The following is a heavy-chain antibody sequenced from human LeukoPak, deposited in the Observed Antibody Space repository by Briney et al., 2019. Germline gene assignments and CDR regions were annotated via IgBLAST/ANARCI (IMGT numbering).Heavy chain of an antibody. V-gene: IGHV4-61*01. J-gene: IGHJ4*02. CDR2: IYHSGST. Sequence: SETLSLTCTVSGGSVSSGSDYWSWIRQPPGKGLEWIGYIYHSGSTNYNPSLKSRVTISVDTSKNQLSLKLSSVTAADTAVYYCARDGDYWGQGTLVTVSS. CDR3: ARDGDY. CDR1: GGSVSSGSDY.